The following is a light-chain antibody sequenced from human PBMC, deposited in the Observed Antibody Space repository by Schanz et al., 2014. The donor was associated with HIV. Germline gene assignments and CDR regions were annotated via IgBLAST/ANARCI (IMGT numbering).Light chain of an antibody. V-gene: IGLV2-14*02. CDR1: SSDVGGYNL. CDR2: EGT. J-gene: IGLJ3*02. CDR3: SSYTTSGSLV. Sequence: QSALPQPASVSGSPGQSITISCTGTSSDVGGYNLVSWYQHHPDKAPKLIIYEGTKRPSGVSDRFSGSKSGNTASLTISGLQAEDEADYYCSSYTTSGSLVFGGGTKLTVL.